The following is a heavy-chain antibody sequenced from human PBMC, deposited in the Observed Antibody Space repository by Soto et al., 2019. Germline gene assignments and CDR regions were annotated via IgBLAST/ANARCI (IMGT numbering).Heavy chain of an antibody. CDR2: IKSDGSST. J-gene: IGHJ4*02. V-gene: IGHV3-74*01. CDR3: ALAHTVTTGR. D-gene: IGHD4-17*01. CDR1: GLTFSSYW. Sequence: EVQLVESGGGLVQPGGSLRLSCAASGLTFSSYWMHWVRQAPGKGLVWVSRIKSDGSSTSYADSVKGRFTISRDNAKNTLYCQMYSLRAKDTAVYYCALAHTVTTGRWGQGTLGTVPS.